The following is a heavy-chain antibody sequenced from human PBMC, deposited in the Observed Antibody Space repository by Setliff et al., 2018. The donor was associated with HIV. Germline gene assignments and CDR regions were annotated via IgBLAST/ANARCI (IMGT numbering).Heavy chain of an antibody. J-gene: IGHJ4*02. CDR3: ARVNGQRLVRAFDY. D-gene: IGHD6-13*01. V-gene: IGHV3-21*01. Sequence: GGSLRLSCAASGFTFSSYSMNWVRQAPGKGLEWVSSISSSSSYIYYADSVKGRFTISRDNAKNSLYLQMNSLRAEDTAMYYCARVNGQRLVRAFDYWGQGTLVTVSS. CDR2: ISSSSSYI. CDR1: GFTFSSYS.